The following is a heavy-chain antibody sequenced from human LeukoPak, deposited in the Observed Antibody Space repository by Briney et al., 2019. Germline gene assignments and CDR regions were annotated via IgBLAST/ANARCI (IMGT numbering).Heavy chain of an antibody. D-gene: IGHD3-10*01. CDR3: AKDRNRMVQGVKVDY. CDR2: ISGSGGST. Sequence: PGGSLRLSCAASGFTFSSYAMSWVRQAPGKGLEWVSAISGSGGSTYYADSVKSRFTISRDNSKNTLYLQMNSLRAEDTAVYYCAKDRNRMVQGVKVDYWGQGTLVTVSS. V-gene: IGHV3-23*01. J-gene: IGHJ4*02. CDR1: GFTFSSYA.